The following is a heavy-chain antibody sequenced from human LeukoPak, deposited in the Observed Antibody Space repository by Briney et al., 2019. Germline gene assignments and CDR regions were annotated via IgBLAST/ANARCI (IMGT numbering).Heavy chain of an antibody. CDR1: GLTFYDQA. CDR3: ASQTKYSSGPGGSYWVVFNF. Sequence: GGSLRLSCAASGLTFYDQAMHWVRQTPGTGLEWVSLSGNDGSTYYADSVRGRFTISRDISKNSLYLEMSSLRTEDTALYHCASQTKYSSGPGGSYWVVFNFWAKGTMVTVS. V-gene: IGHV3-43*02. CDR2: SGNDGST. J-gene: IGHJ3*01. D-gene: IGHD3-16*01.